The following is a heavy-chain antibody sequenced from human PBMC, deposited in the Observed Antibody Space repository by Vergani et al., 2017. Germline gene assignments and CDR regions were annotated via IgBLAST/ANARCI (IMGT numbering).Heavy chain of an antibody. CDR1: GFTFSSHG. D-gene: IGHD6-19*01. CDR3: AKAGIAVAGTGYYYYMDV. CDR2: ISYDGSNK. V-gene: IGHV3-30*18. J-gene: IGHJ6*03. Sequence: QVQLVESGGGVVQPGRSLRLSCAASGFTFSSHGMHWVRQAPGKGLEWVAVISYDGSNKYYADSVKGRFTISRDNSKNTLYLQMNSLRAEDTAVYYCAKAGIAVAGTGYYYYMDVWGKGTTVTVSS.